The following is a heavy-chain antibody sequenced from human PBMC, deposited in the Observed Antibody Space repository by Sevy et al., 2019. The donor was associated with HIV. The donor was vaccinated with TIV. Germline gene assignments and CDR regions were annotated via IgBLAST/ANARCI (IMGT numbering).Heavy chain of an antibody. CDR3: AKEDFSGYS. CDR1: GFIFSGSP. Sequence: GGSLRLSCAASGFIFSGSPMAWVHQAPGKGLEWVSTISASGGSTYYADSVKGRFTISRDNSKSTLDLEMNSLRAEDTAVYYCAKEDFSGYSWGQGTLVTVSS. D-gene: IGHD3-22*01. V-gene: IGHV3-23*01. CDR2: ISASGGST. J-gene: IGHJ5*02.